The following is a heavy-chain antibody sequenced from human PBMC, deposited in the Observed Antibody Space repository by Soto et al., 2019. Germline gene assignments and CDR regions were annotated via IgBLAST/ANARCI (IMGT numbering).Heavy chain of an antibody. D-gene: IGHD5-18*01. V-gene: IGHV3-23*01. CDR2: ISGSGGSI. CDR3: AKDGRYSNGWFDP. J-gene: IGHJ5*02. CDR1: GFTFSSYA. Sequence: EVQLLQSGGGLVQPGGSLRLSCAASGFTFSSYAMNWVRQAPGKGLEWVSVISGSGGSIYYADSVKGRFTISRDNSYNPLHLEMNSLRAEDTAVYYCAKDGRYSNGWFDPWGQGTLVTVSS.